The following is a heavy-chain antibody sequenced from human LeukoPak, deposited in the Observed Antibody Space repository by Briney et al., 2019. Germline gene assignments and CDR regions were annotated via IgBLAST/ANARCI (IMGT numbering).Heavy chain of an antibody. Sequence: GGSLRLSCAASGFTFSDYYMSWIRQAPGKGLEWVSDISSSGSTIYYADSVKGRFTISRDNAKNSLYLQMNSLRAEDTAVYYCARGSPYYDILTGYFWDWGQGTLVSVSS. CDR3: ARGSPYYDILTGYFWD. D-gene: IGHD3-9*01. V-gene: IGHV3-11*04. J-gene: IGHJ4*02. CDR2: ISSSGSTI. CDR1: GFTFSDYY.